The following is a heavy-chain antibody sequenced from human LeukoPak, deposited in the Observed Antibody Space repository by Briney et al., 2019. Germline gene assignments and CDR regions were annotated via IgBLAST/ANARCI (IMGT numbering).Heavy chain of an antibody. Sequence: PGGSLRLSCAASGFTFSSYAMHWVRQAPGKGLEWVAVISYDGSNKYYADSVKGRFTISRDNSKNTLYLQMNSLRAEDTAVYYCARERIAVAGPGAFDIWGQGTMVTASS. CDR3: ARERIAVAGPGAFDI. D-gene: IGHD6-19*01. J-gene: IGHJ3*02. CDR2: ISYDGSNK. CDR1: GFTFSSYA. V-gene: IGHV3-30-3*01.